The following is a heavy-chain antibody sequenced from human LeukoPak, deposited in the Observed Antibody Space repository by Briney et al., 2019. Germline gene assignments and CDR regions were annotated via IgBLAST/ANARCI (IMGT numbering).Heavy chain of an antibody. Sequence: GSLRLSCEASGFTFSSYAMSWVRQAPGKGLAWVSDISSSADSTYYADSVKGRFTISRDNSKNTLYLHMNNLRAEDAAVYYCAKPLEKYTYGGNFDYWGQGILVTVSS. J-gene: IGHJ4*02. CDR3: AKPLEKYTYGGNFDY. D-gene: IGHD4-23*01. CDR1: GFTFSSYA. CDR2: ISSSADST. V-gene: IGHV3-23*01.